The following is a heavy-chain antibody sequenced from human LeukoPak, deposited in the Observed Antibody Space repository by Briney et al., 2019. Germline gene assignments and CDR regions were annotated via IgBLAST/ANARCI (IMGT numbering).Heavy chain of an antibody. V-gene: IGHV1-46*01. J-gene: IGHJ4*02. Sequence: ASVKVSCKASGYTFTSYYMHWVRQAPGQGLGWMGIINPSGGSTSYAQKFQGRVTMTRDMSTSTVYMELSSLRSEDTAVYYCAREGDIVVVVAAYFDYWGQGTLVTVSS. CDR1: GYTFTSYY. D-gene: IGHD2-15*01. CDR3: AREGDIVVVVAAYFDY. CDR2: INPSGGST.